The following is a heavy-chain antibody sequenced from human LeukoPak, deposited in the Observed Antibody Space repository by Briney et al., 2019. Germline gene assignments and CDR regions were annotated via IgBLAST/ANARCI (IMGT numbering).Heavy chain of an antibody. V-gene: IGHV1-2*02. Sequence: ASVKVSCKASGYTFTGYYMRWVRQAPGQGLEWMGWINPNSGGTNYAQKFQGRVTMTRDTSISTAYMELSRLRSDDTAVYYCARGARYGDYGYFQHWGQGTLVTVSS. D-gene: IGHD4-17*01. J-gene: IGHJ1*01. CDR1: GYTFTGYY. CDR3: ARGARYGDYGYFQH. CDR2: INPNSGGT.